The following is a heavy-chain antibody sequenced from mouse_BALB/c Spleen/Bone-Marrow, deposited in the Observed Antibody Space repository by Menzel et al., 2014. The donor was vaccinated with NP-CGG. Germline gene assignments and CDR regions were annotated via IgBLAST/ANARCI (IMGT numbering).Heavy chain of an antibody. Sequence: VQLQQSGAELVKPGASVKLSCKASGYTFTSYYMYWVKQRPGQGLEWIGGINPSNGGTNFNEKFKSKATLTVDKSSSAAYIQLGSLTSEDSAVYYCTRYTYGDYPYYYAMDYWGQGTSVTVSS. J-gene: IGHJ4*01. CDR3: TRYTYGDYPYYYAMDY. V-gene: IGHV1S81*02. CDR1: GYTFTSYY. CDR2: INPSNGGT. D-gene: IGHD2-13*01.